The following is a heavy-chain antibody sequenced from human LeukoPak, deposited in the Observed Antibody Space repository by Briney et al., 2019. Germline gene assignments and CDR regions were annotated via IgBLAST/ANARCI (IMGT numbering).Heavy chain of an antibody. CDR2: INHSGST. CDR3: ARGPRKLKWFRDGGSDY. J-gene: IGHJ4*02. V-gene: IGHV4-34*01. CDR1: GESFSGYY. Sequence: SETLSVTCAVYGESFSGYYWNWIRQPPGKGLEWLGEINHSGSTNYNPSLKSRVTISVDTSKNQFSLKLSSVTAADTAVYYCARGPRKLKWFRDGGSDYWGQGTVVSVSS. D-gene: IGHD3-10*01.